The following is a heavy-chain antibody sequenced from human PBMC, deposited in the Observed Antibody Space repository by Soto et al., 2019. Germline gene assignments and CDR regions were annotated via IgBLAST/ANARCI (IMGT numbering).Heavy chain of an antibody. Sequence: EVQLVESGGNLVQPGGSLRLSCAASGFTCSDHYMDWVRPAPGKGLEWVGRLRNKANRYTTNYAASVKGSCTISRDDSKNSLYLQVNSRKTADTAVYYCTRVKLLGFGVAPRTNERASDYWGQGTLVTVSS. J-gene: IGHJ4*02. CDR2: LRNKANRYTT. CDR1: GFTCSDHY. V-gene: IGHV3-72*01. CDR3: TRVKLLGFGVAPRTNERASDY. D-gene: IGHD3-10*01.